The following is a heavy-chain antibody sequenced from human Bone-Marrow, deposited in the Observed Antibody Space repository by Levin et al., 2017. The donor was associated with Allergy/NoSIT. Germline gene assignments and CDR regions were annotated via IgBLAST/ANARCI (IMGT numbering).Heavy chain of an antibody. CDR3: ARQVGSSWPTRRYYFDY. CDR2: IYYSGST. J-gene: IGHJ4*02. D-gene: IGHD6-13*01. CDR1: GGSISSSSYY. V-gene: IGHV4-39*01. Sequence: SETLSLTCTVSGGSISSSSYYWGWIRQPPGTGLEWIGSIYYSGSTYYNPSLKSRVTISVDTSKNQFSLKLSSVTAADTAVYYCARQVGSSWPTRRYYFDYWGQGTLVTVSS.